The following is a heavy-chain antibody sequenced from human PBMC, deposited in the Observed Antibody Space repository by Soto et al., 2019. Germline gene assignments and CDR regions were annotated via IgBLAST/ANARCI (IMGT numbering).Heavy chain of an antibody. D-gene: IGHD2-21*02. V-gene: IGHV1-46*01. CDR2: INPSGGST. CDR1: GYTFTSYY. Sequence: QVQLVQSGAEVKKPGASVKVSCKASGYTFTSYYMHWVRQAPGQGLEWMGIINPSGGSTSYAQKFQGRVTMTRDTSTSTVYMELSSLRSEDTAVYYCARDWAGEARAWGCGGDCPNPFDYWGQGTLVTVSS. J-gene: IGHJ4*02. CDR3: ARDWAGEARAWGCGGDCPNPFDY.